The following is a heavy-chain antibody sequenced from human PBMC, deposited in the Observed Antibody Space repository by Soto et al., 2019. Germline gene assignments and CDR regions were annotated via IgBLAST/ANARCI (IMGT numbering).Heavy chain of an antibody. J-gene: IGHJ6*02. CDR1: GFTFSDYY. CDR2: ISSSGSEK. V-gene: IGHV3-11*04. D-gene: IGHD2-2*01. Sequence: PGGSLRLSCAASGFTFSDYYMSWIRQAPGKGLERVSYISSSGSEKYYVDSVKGRFTISRDNAKNSLYLQMNSLRAEDTAVYYCARDPNIVLVPAAVRSYYYYYGMDVSGQGTTVTVSS. CDR3: ARDPNIVLVPAAVRSYYYYYGMDV.